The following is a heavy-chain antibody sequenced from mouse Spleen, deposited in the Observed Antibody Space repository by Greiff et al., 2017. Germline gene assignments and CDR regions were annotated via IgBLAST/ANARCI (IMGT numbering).Heavy chain of an antibody. D-gene: IGHD1-2*01. Sequence: VQLQQSGAELVRPGVSVKISCKGSGYTFTDYAMHWVKQSHAKSLEWIGVISTYYGDASYNQKFKGKATMTVDKSSSTAYMELARLTSEDSAIYYCARSTTARYWYFDVWGAGTTVTVSS. CDR1: GYTFTDYA. J-gene: IGHJ1*01. CDR3: ARSTTARYWYFDV. V-gene: IGHV1S137*01. CDR2: ISTYYGDA.